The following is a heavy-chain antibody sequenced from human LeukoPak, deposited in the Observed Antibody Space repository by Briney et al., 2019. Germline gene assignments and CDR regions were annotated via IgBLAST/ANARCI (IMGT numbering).Heavy chain of an antibody. J-gene: IGHJ5*02. Sequence: SETLPLTCTVSGGSISSSSYYWGWIPPPPGKALVGVGFIYSSGRTQYNPYLKSRLTISVDTSKNQFPLKLRSVTATDTAVYYCARRGYCSSTSCYEYWFDPWGQGTLVTVSS. V-gene: IGHV4-39*01. CDR1: GGSISSSSYY. CDR2: IYSSGRT. D-gene: IGHD2-2*01. CDR3: ARRGYCSSTSCYEYWFDP.